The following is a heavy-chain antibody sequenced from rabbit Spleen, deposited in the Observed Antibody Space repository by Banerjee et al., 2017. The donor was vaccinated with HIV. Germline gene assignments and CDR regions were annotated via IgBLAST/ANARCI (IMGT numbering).Heavy chain of an antibody. CDR3: ARDLVAVIGWNFNL. Sequence: QEQLEESGGGLVQPEGSLTLTCTASGFSFSSSYWICWVRQAPGKGLEWIACIDSGSGGSTYYASWAKGRFTISKTSSTTVTLQMTSLTAADTATYFCARDLVAVIGWNFNLWGPGTLVTVS. V-gene: IGHV1S45*01. J-gene: IGHJ4*01. D-gene: IGHD1-1*01. CDR1: GFSFSSSYW. CDR2: IDSGSGGST.